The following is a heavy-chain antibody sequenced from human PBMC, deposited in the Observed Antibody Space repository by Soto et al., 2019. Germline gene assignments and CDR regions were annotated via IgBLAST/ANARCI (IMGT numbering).Heavy chain of an antibody. CDR2: INHSGST. CDR3: ARGPWNYGDY. Sequence: SETLSLTCAVYGGSFSGYYWSWIRQPPGKGLEWIGEINHSGSTNYNPSLKSRVTISVDTSKNQFSLKLSSVTAADTAVYYCARGPWNYGDYWGQGTLVTVSS. J-gene: IGHJ4*02. CDR1: GGSFSGYY. V-gene: IGHV4-34*01. D-gene: IGHD1-7*01.